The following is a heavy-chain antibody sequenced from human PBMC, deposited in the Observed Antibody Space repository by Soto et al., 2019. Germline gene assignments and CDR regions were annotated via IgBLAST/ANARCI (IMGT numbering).Heavy chain of an antibody. CDR3: ARTPYYDILTGLIFDY. V-gene: IGHV4-59*01. J-gene: IGHJ4*02. CDR1: GGSISSYY. D-gene: IGHD3-9*01. CDR2: IYYSGST. Sequence: ETLSPTCTVSGGSISSYYWSWIRQPPGKGLEWIGYIYYSGSTNYNPSLKSRVTISVDTSKNQFSLKLSSVTAADTAVYYCARTPYYDILTGLIFDYWGQGTLVTVSS.